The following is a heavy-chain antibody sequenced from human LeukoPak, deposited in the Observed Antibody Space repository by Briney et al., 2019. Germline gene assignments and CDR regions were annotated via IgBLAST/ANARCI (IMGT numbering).Heavy chain of an antibody. Sequence: GGSLRLSCAVSGFPFSSYGMHWVRQAPGKGLXXXTIIWNDGSKKYYADSVKGRFTISRDNSKSTLFLQMDSLRVEDTAVYFCARAGGRTVLDAFDIWGQGTMVIVSS. J-gene: IGHJ3*02. CDR2: IWNDGSKK. CDR3: ARAGGRTVLDAFDI. V-gene: IGHV3-33*01. CDR1: GFPFSSYG. D-gene: IGHD4-17*01.